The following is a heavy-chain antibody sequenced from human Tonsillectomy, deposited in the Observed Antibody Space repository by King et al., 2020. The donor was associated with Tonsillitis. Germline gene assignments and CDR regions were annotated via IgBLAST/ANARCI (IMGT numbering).Heavy chain of an antibody. V-gene: IGHV4-59*01. CDR1: GGSISDYF. CDR2: IYYSGST. D-gene: IGHD3-22*01. Sequence: QLQESGPGLVKPSETLSLTCTVSGGSISDYFWSWIRQPPGKGLEWIGYIYYSGSTNYNPSLKSRVTISVDTSRNQFSLRLTSVTAAEKAVYYCASGQGSGYYEWWALDVWGQGTMVTVSS. CDR3: ASGQGSGYYEWWALDV. J-gene: IGHJ3*01.